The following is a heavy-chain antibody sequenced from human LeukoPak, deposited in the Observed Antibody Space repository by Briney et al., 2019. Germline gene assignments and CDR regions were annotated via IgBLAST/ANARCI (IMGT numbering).Heavy chain of an antibody. J-gene: IGHJ4*02. CDR2: IYYSGST. CDR1: GGSISSSSYY. V-gene: IGHV4-39*01. Sequence: SETLSLTCTVCGGSISSSSYYWGWIRQPPGKGLEWLGSIYYSGSTYYNPSLKSRVTISVDTSKNQFSLKLSSVTAADTAVYYCARRRYSSSWGVDYWGQGTLVTVSS. D-gene: IGHD6-13*01. CDR3: ARRRYSSSWGVDY.